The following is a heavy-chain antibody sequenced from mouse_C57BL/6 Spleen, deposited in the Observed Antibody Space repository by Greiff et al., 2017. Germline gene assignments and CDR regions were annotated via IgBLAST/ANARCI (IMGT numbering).Heavy chain of an antibody. J-gene: IGHJ3*01. CDR3: ARSYDYDGPRFAY. CDR2: IYPGSGNT. V-gene: IGHV1-76*01. D-gene: IGHD2-4*01. Sequence: VKLMESGAELVRPGASVKLSCKASGYTFTDYYINWVKQRPGQGLEWIARIYPGSGNTYYNEKFKGKATLTAEKSSSTAYMQLSSLTSEDSAVYFCARSYDYDGPRFAYWGQGTLVTVSA. CDR1: GYTFTDYY.